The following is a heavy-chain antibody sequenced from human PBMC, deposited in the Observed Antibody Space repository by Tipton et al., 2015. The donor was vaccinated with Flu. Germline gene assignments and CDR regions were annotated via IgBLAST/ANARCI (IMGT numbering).Heavy chain of an antibody. Sequence: LRLSCTVSGGSISSGSYYWSWIRQPAGKGLEWIGRIYTSGSTNYNPSLKSRVTISVDTSKNQFSLKLSSVTAADTAVYYCARGDCSSTSCLDYWGPGTLVTVSS. D-gene: IGHD2-2*01. V-gene: IGHV4-61*02. CDR3: ARGDCSSTSCLDY. J-gene: IGHJ4*02. CDR2: IYTSGST. CDR1: GGSISSGSYY.